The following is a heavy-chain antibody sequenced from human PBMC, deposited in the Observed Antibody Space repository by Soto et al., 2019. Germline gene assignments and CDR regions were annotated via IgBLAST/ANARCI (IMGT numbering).Heavy chain of an antibody. CDR1: GDSLSSGGYY. CDR2: IYYSGST. J-gene: IGHJ6*02. CDR3: AQTKTPHVRNGMDV. Sequence: QVRLQESGPGLVRPSQTLSLTCTVSGDSLSSGGYYCSWIRQLPGKGLEWIGFIYYSGSTFYNPSLTSRVNMSADAYKNQISMKLSSVTAADKAVYYCAQTKTPHVRNGMDVWGQGTTVTVSS. D-gene: IGHD2-8*01. V-gene: IGHV4-31*04.